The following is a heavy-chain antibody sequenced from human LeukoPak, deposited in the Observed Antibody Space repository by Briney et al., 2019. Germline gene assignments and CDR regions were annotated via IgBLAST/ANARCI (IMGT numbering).Heavy chain of an antibody. J-gene: IGHJ4*02. CDR2: IYYSGST. D-gene: IGHD5-18*01. V-gene: IGHV4-59*01. Sequence: SETLSLTCTVSGGSISSYYWSWIRQPPGKGLEWIGYIYYSGSTNCNPSLKSRVTISVDTSKNQFSLKLSSVTAADTAVYYCARGSQSSYGYPFDYWGQGTLVTVSS. CDR1: GGSISSYY. CDR3: ARGSQSSYGYPFDY.